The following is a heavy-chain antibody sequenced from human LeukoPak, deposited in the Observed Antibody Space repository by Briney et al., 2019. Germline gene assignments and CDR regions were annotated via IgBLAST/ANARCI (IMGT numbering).Heavy chain of an antibody. Sequence: SETLSLTCTVSGGSISSSSYYWGWIRQPPGKGLEWIGSIYYSGSTYYNPSLKSRVTISVDTSKNQFSLKLSSVTAADTAVYYCARAWGSEFGELLGYWGQGTLVTVSS. CDR2: IYYSGST. D-gene: IGHD3-10*01. V-gene: IGHV4-39*07. CDR1: GGSISSSSYY. CDR3: ARAWGSEFGELLGY. J-gene: IGHJ4*02.